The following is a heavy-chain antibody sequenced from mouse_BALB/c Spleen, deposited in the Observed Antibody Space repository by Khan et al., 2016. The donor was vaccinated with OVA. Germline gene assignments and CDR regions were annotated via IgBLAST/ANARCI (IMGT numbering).Heavy chain of an antibody. CDR1: GYSITSGYA. D-gene: IGHD1-1*01. J-gene: IGHJ2*01. Sequence: EVQLQESGPGLVKPSQSLSLTCTVTGYSITSGYAWNWIRQFPGNKLEWMGFIRYSGYTSYTPSLKSRISITRDTSKNQFFLQLNSVTTEDTATYYCARGNYYGYYFDYWGQGTTLTVSA. CDR3: ARGNYYGYYFDY. CDR2: IRYSGYT. V-gene: IGHV3-2*02.